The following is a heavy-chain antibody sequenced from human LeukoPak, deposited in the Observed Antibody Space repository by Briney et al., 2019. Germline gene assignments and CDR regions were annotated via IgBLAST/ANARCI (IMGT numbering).Heavy chain of an antibody. J-gene: IGHJ4*02. CDR1: GYSFTNSW. Sequence: RGESLKISCKGSGYSFTNSWIGWVRQMPGKGLEWMGIIYPGDSDTKYSPSFQGQVTMSADKSISTAYLQWSSLKASDTAMYCCARYNNGLDYWGQGTLVTVSS. V-gene: IGHV5-51*01. CDR2: IYPGDSDT. D-gene: IGHD1-14*01. CDR3: ARYNNGLDY.